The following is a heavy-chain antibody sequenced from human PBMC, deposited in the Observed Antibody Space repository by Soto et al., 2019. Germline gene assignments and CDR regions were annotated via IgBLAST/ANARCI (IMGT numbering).Heavy chain of an antibody. CDR1: GGTFSSYT. CDR3: ARDSPGYSSLNWFDP. D-gene: IGHD6-13*01. Sequence: ASVKVSCKASGGTFSSYTISWVRQAPGQGLEWMGRIIPILGIANYAQKFQGRVTITADKSTSTAYMELSSLRSEDTAVYYCARDSPGYSSLNWFDPWGQGTLVTVSS. V-gene: IGHV1-69*04. CDR2: IIPILGIA. J-gene: IGHJ5*02.